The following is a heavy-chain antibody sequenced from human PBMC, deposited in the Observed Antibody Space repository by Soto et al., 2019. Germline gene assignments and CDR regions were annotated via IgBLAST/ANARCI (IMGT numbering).Heavy chain of an antibody. D-gene: IGHD3-10*01. V-gene: IGHV3-11*01. Sequence: PGGSLRLSCAASGFTLSEYYMSWVRQAPGKGPEWVASTSSSESTIHYADSVRGRFTISRDNAKNSLYLQMNSLRVEDTAMYYCARDRFGLFDYWGQGAQVTVSS. J-gene: IGHJ4*02. CDR1: GFTLSEYY. CDR3: ARDRFGLFDY. CDR2: TSSSESTI.